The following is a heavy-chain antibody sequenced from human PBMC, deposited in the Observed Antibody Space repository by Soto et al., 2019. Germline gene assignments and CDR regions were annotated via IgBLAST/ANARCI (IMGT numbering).Heavy chain of an antibody. D-gene: IGHD3-10*01. J-gene: IGHJ6*02. Sequence: PGGSLRLSCAASGFTFSSYAMHWVRQAPGKGLEWVAVISYDGSNKYYADSVKGRFTISRDNSKNTLYLQMNSLRAEDTAVYYCARGHYGSGSYHIRTPVYYYGMDVWGQGTTVTVSS. CDR2: ISYDGSNK. CDR1: GFTFSSYA. V-gene: IGHV3-30-3*01. CDR3: ARGHYGSGSYHIRTPVYYYGMDV.